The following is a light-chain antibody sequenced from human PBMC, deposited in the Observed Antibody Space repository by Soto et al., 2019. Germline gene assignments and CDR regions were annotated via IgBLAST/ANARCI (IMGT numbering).Light chain of an antibody. Sequence: QSVLTQPPSASGTPGQRVTISCSGSSSNIGNNYVSWYQQLPGTAPKLLIHRNNQRPSGVPDRFSGSKSGTSASLAIGGLRSEDEADYYCAAWDDSLSGVVFGGGTKLTVL. CDR3: AAWDDSLSGVV. CDR2: RNN. CDR1: SSNIGNNY. J-gene: IGLJ2*01. V-gene: IGLV1-47*01.